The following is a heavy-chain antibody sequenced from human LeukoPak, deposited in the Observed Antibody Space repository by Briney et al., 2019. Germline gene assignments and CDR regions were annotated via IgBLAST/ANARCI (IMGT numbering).Heavy chain of an antibody. J-gene: IGHJ4*02. V-gene: IGHV4-4*02. CDR2: IHLSGRT. CDR3: SRENGAFSLFGY. Sequence: SEPLSLTCGVSGGSITTTNWWSWVRQPPGQGLEWIGEIHLSGRTNYNPSLNSRVTLALDTSKNHLSLSLTSVTAADTAVYYCSRENGAFSLFGYWGQGTLVTVPA. D-gene: IGHD2-8*01. CDR1: GGSITTTNW.